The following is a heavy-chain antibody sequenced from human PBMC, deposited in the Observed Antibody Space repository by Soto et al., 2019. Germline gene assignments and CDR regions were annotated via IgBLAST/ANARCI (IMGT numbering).Heavy chain of an antibody. V-gene: IGHV1-69*12. Sequence: QVQLVQSGAEVKKPGSSVKVSCKASGGTFSSYAISWVRQAPGQGLEWMGGIIPIFGTANYAQKFQGRVTITAEESTSRAYMELSSLRSEDAAVYYCARGGYCSGGSCSYYYYGMDVWGQGTTVTVSS. CDR3: ARGGYCSGGSCSYYYYGMDV. D-gene: IGHD2-15*01. CDR1: GGTFSSYA. CDR2: IIPIFGTA. J-gene: IGHJ6*02.